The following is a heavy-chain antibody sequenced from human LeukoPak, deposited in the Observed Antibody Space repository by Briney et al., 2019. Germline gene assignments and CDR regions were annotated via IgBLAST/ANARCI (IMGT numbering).Heavy chain of an antibody. V-gene: IGHV3-30*02. D-gene: IGHD3-3*01. CDR2: IRYDGSNK. J-gene: IGHJ4*02. CDR1: GFTFSSYG. CDR3: AKDSYYDFWSGYYIRGGGGFDY. Sequence: GGSLRLSCAASGFTFSSYGMHWVRQAPGKGLEWVEFIRYDGSNKYYADSVKGRFTISRDNSKNTLYLQMNSMRAEDTAVYYCAKDSYYDFWSGYYIRGGGGFDYWGQGTLVTVSS.